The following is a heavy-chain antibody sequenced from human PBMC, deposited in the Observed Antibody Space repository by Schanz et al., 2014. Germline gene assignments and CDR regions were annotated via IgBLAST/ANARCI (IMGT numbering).Heavy chain of an antibody. V-gene: IGHV3-7*05. CDR3: AKDAPYPFDL. CDR1: GFTLSNYA. CDR2: IKHDGSVK. J-gene: IGHJ2*01. Sequence: EMQLLESGGGLAQPGGSLRLSCAASGFTLSNYAMSWVRQAPGKGPEWVANIKHDGSVKDYVDSVEGRFTISRDNSKNTLYLQMNSLRAEDTAIYYCAKDAPYPFDLWGRGTLITVSS.